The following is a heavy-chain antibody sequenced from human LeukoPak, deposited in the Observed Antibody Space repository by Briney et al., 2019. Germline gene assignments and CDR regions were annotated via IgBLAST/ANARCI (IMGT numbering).Heavy chain of an antibody. CDR3: ARPRDGYNSWFDP. V-gene: IGHV5-51*01. Sequence: GESLKISCKGPGYSFNSYWIGWVRQMPGKGLEWMGIICPGDSDTRYSPSFQGQVTISADKSISTAYLQWSSLKASDTAMYYCARPRDGYNSWFDPWGQGTLVTVSS. D-gene: IGHD5-24*01. CDR1: GYSFNSYW. J-gene: IGHJ5*02. CDR2: ICPGDSDT.